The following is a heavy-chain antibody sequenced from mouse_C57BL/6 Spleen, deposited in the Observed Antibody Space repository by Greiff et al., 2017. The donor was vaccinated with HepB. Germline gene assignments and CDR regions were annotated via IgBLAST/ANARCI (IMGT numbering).Heavy chain of an antibody. D-gene: IGHD1-1*01. J-gene: IGHJ3*01. CDR2: INPSNGGT. CDR3: ARSPYGMGFAY. Sequence: QVHVKQSGTELVKPGASVKLSCKASGYTFTSYWMHWVKQRPGQGLEWIGNINPSNGGTNYNEKFKSKATLTVDKSSSTAYMQLSSLTSEDSAVYYCARSPYGMGFAYWGQGTLVTVSA. V-gene: IGHV1-53*01. CDR1: GYTFTSYW.